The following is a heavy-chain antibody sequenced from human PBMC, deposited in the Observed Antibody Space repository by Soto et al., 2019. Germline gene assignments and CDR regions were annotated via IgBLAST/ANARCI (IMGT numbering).Heavy chain of an antibody. Sequence: QVQLVESGGGVVQPGRSLRLSCAASGFTFSSYGMQWVRQARGKGLEWVAVISYDGSNKYYADSVKGRFTISRDNSKNTLYLQMNSLRAEDTAVYYCAKDVMAVVTYWYFDLWGRGTLVTVSS. CDR2: ISYDGSNK. CDR1: GFTFSSYG. V-gene: IGHV3-30*18. CDR3: AKDVMAVVTYWYFDL. D-gene: IGHD2-21*02. J-gene: IGHJ2*01.